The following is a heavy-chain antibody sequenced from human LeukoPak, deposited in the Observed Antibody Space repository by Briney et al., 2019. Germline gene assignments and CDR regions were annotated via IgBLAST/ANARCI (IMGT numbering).Heavy chain of an antibody. CDR3: AKDLSIGFDFWSGYYQEY. V-gene: IGHV3-53*01. D-gene: IGHD3-3*01. CDR2: IYSGGST. CDR1: GFTVSSDY. Sequence: GGSLRLSCAASGFTVSSDYMSWVRQAPGKGLEWVSVIYSGGSTYYADSVKGRFTISRHNSKNTLYLQMNSLRAEDTAVYYCAKDLSIGFDFWSGYYQEYWGQGTLVTVSS. J-gene: IGHJ4*02.